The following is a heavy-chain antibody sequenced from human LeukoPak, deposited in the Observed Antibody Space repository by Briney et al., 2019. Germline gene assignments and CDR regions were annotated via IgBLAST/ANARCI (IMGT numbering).Heavy chain of an antibody. J-gene: IGHJ4*02. CDR1: GFTTSGFE. CDR2: ISAGSTFI. D-gene: IGHD4-17*01. CDR3: ARGYGDYAH. V-gene: IGHV3-21*01. Sequence: GGSLRLSCAASGFTTSGFEMDWVRQAPGKGLQWVSSISAGSTFINYADPVKGRFTISRDNANKFLYLQMNSLRAEDTAVYYCARGYGDYAHWGQGTLVTVSS.